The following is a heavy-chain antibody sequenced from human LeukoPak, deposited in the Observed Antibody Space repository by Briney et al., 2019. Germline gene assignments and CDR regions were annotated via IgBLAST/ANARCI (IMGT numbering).Heavy chain of an antibody. Sequence: ASVKVSCKASGYTFTSYYMHWVRQAPGQGLEWMGWISAYNGNTNYAQKLQGRVTMTTDTPTSTAYMELRSLRSDDTAVYYCARSLDYYGSGNLFDPWGQGTLVTVSS. CDR3: ARSLDYYGSGNLFDP. D-gene: IGHD3-10*01. CDR1: GYTFTSYY. J-gene: IGHJ5*02. CDR2: ISAYNGNT. V-gene: IGHV1-18*04.